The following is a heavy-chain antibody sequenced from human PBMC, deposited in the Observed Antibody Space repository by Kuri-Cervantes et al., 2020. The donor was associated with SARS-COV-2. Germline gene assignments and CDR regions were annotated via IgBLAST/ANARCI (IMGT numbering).Heavy chain of an antibody. CDR2: IKWNGGST. D-gene: IGHD3-3*01. Sequence: GESLKIFWAASGFTFDDYGMIWVRQAPGKGLELVSGIKWNGGSTVYADSVKGRFTISRDNAKNSLYMQMNSLRAEDTALYYCARDTRRRSGNLPFDYWGQGTLVTVSS. CDR3: ARDTRRRSGNLPFDY. CDR1: GFTFDDYG. J-gene: IGHJ4*02. V-gene: IGHV3-20*04.